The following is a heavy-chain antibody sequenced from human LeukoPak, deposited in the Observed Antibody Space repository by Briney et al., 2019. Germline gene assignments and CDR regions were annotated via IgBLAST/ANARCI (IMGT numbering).Heavy chain of an antibody. CDR3: ASLIPSLRYLDY. CDR1: GGSTSSGGYY. D-gene: IGHD4-17*01. J-gene: IGHJ4*02. Sequence: SETLSLTCTVSGGSTSSGGYYWSWIRQHPGKGLEWIGYIYYSGTTSYNPSLKRRVTISVDTSKKQFSLKLTSVTAADTAVYYCASLIPSLRYLDYWGQGTLVTVSS. CDR2: IYYSGTT. V-gene: IGHV4-31*02.